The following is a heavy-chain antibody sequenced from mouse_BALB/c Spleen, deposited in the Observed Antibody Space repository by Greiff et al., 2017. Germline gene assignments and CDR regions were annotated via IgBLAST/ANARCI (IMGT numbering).Heavy chain of an antibody. Sequence: VQLKESGAELVKPGASVKLSCTASGFNIKDTYMHWVKQRPEQGLEWIGRIDPANGNTKYDPKFQGKATITADTSSNTAYLQLSSLTSEDTAVYYCARAITTFYAMDYWGQGTSVTVSS. CDR2: IDPANGNT. CDR1: GFNIKDTY. J-gene: IGHJ4*01. CDR3: ARAITTFYAMDY. V-gene: IGHV14-3*02. D-gene: IGHD1-2*01.